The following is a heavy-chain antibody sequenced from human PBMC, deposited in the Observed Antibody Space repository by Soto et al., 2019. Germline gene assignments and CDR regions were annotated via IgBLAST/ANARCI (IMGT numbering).Heavy chain of an antibody. Sequence: QVQLQESGPGLVKPSDTLSLTCAVSGYSISSSNWWGWIRQPPGKGLEWIGYMDYSGSTYYNPSLKRRAAMSVDTSKNQFSLKVTSVTAVDTAVYYCARTVYYSSRSHWDYYGMDVWGQGTTVTVSS. J-gene: IGHJ6*02. V-gene: IGHV4-28*01. CDR3: ARTVYYSSRSHWDYYGMDV. CDR2: MDYSGST. D-gene: IGHD3-10*01. CDR1: GYSISSSNW.